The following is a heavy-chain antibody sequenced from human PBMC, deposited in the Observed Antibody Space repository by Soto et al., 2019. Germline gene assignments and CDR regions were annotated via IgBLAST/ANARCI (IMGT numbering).Heavy chain of an antibody. V-gene: IGHV1-8*01. J-gene: IGHJ4*02. Sequence: ASVKVSCKASGYTFTSYDINWVRQATGQGLEWMGWMNPNSGNTGYAQKFQGRVTMTRNTSISTAYMELSGLRSDDTAVYYCSRVDPGETSPFDHWGQGTLVTVSS. CDR1: GYTFTSYD. CDR2: MNPNSGNT. D-gene: IGHD3-10*01. CDR3: SRVDPGETSPFDH.